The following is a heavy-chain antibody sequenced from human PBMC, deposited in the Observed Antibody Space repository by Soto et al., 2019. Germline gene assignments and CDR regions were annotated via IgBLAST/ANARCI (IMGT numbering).Heavy chain of an antibody. CDR1: GGSISSYY. Sequence: SETLSLTCTFSGGSISSYYWSLIRQPPGKGLEWIGYIYYSGSTNYNPSLKSRVTISVDTSKNQFSLKLSSVTAADTAVYYCARDFLSSGSYYFPYYYYYGMDVWGQGTTVTVSS. V-gene: IGHV4-59*01. D-gene: IGHD3-10*01. J-gene: IGHJ6*02. CDR3: ARDFLSSGSYYFPYYYYYGMDV. CDR2: IYYSGST.